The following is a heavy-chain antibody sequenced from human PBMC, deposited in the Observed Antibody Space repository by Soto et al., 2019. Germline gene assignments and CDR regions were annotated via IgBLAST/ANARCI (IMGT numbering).Heavy chain of an antibody. D-gene: IGHD3-3*01. CDR3: ARNYKGITIFGVVPPYYYGMDV. J-gene: IGHJ6*02. V-gene: IGHV4-31*03. CDR1: GGSIGSGGYY. CDR2: IYYSGST. Sequence: SETLSLTCTVSGGSIGSGGYYWSWIRQHPGKGLEWIGYIYYSGSTYYNPSLKSRVTISVDTSKNQFSLKLSSVTAADTAVYYCARNYKGITIFGVVPPYYYGMDVWGQGTTVTVS.